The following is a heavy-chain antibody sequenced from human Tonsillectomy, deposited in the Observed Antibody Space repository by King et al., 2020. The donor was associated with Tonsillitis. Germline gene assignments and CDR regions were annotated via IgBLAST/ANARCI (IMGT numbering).Heavy chain of an antibody. V-gene: IGHV3-66*01. D-gene: IGHD1-1*01. CDR1: GFTVSYNY. J-gene: IGHJ4*02. Sequence: VQLVESGGGLVQPGGSLRLSCAASGFTVSYNYMNWLRQAPGKGLEWVSVIYSDGTTHYADSVKGRFTISRDNSKNTLYLQMNGLRAEDTAMYYCARDLSAGDNVFDYWGQGTLVTVSS. CDR3: ARDLSAGDNVFDY. CDR2: IYSDGTT.